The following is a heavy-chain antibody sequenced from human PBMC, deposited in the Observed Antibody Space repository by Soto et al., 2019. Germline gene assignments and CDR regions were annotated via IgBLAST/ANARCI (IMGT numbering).Heavy chain of an antibody. D-gene: IGHD6-13*01. CDR3: ARSPRSSPYFDF. J-gene: IGHJ4*02. Sequence: PRESLKISCQCSGYTFSNFWIGWVRQLPGQGLEWMGIIYPGDHETRYSPSFLGKVTISAETSINTAYLQWSSLEASDSAFYFCARSPRSSPYFDFWGQGALVTVSS. V-gene: IGHV5-51*01. CDR1: GYTFSNFW. CDR2: IYPGDHET.